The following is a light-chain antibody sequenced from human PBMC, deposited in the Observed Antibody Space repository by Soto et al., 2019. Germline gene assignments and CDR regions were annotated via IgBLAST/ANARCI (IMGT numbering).Light chain of an antibody. CDR1: QSVSSSN. Sequence: EIVLTQSPGTLSLSPGERATLSCRASQSVSSSNLAWYRQKPGQPPRLLIFVTSNRATGIPDRFSGSGSGTDFNLTISRLEPEDLAVYYCQQYGTSSMVTFGPGTKVDIK. J-gene: IGKJ3*01. V-gene: IGKV3-20*01. CDR3: QQYGTSSMVT. CDR2: VTS.